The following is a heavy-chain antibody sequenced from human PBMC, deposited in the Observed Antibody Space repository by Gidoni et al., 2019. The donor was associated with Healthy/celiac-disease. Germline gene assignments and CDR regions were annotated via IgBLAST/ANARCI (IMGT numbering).Heavy chain of an antibody. Sequence: QVQLQESGPGLVKPSETLSLTCTVSGGSISSYYWSWLRQPPGKGLEWIGYIYYSGSTKYNPSLKSRVTISVDTSKNQFSLKLSSVTAADTAVYYCARGQQLAPFDYWGQGTLVTVSS. V-gene: IGHV4-59*01. D-gene: IGHD6-13*01. CDR3: ARGQQLAPFDY. J-gene: IGHJ4*02. CDR2: IYYSGST. CDR1: GGSISSYY.